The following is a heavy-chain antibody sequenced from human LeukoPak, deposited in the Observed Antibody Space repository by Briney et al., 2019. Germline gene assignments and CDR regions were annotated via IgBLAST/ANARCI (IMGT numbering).Heavy chain of an antibody. CDR2: IKEDGSER. Sequence: PGGSLRLSCAASGFTFSSYWLNWVRQTPGKGLEWVANIKEDGSERYHVDSVKGRFTISRDNAKSSLYLQMNSLRAEDTALYYCARSIMGGGGFDYWGQGTQVTVSS. D-gene: IGHD3-10*01. CDR3: ARSIMGGGGFDY. CDR1: GFTFSSYW. V-gene: IGHV3-7*03. J-gene: IGHJ4*02.